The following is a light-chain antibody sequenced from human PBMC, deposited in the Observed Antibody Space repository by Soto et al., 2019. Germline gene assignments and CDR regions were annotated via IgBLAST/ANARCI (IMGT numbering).Light chain of an antibody. CDR3: QHRSNWTPT. Sequence: DTVLTQSPCTLSSSPGERATLSCRASQSVGTYLAWYQQKPGQAPRLLIYDASNRATGIAPRFRGSGSGTDFTLTISSVEPEDFAVDICQHRSNWTPTFGQGTRLDI. CDR2: DAS. CDR1: QSVGTY. J-gene: IGKJ5*01. V-gene: IGKV3-11*01.